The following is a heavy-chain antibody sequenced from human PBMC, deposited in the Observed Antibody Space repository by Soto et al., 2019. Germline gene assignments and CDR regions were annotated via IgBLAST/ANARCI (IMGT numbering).Heavy chain of an antibody. D-gene: IGHD6-19*01. V-gene: IGHV3-33*01. CDR1: GFTFSSYG. J-gene: IGHJ4*02. CDR3: AREALPGIAVAGPSGY. Sequence: QVQLVESGGGVVQPGRSPRLSCAASGFTFSSYGMHWVRQAPGKGLEWVAVIWYDGSNKYYADSVKGRFTISRDNSKNTLYLQMNSLRAEDTAVYYCAREALPGIAVAGPSGYWGQGTLVTVSS. CDR2: IWYDGSNK.